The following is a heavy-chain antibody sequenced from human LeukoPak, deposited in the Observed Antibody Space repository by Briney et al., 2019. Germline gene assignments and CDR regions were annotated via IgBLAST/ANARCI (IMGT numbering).Heavy chain of an antibody. Sequence: SETLSLTCTVSGVSISSYYWSWVRQPPGKGLEWVGYIYYSGSTNYNASLGSRVTISVDAANNHFSLKLRPVTGADTSVYSCERVNGDDFWSGYWYYYGMDVWGQGTTVTVSS. V-gene: IGHV4-59*01. J-gene: IGHJ6*02. D-gene: IGHD3-3*01. CDR1: GVSISSYY. CDR3: ERVNGDDFWSGYWYYYGMDV. CDR2: IYYSGST.